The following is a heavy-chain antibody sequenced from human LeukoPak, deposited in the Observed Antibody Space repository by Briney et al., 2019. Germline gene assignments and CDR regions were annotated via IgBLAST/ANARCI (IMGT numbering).Heavy chain of an antibody. CDR3: ARGGPYDYVWGSNMAFDY. J-gene: IGHJ4*02. Sequence: AGGSLRLSCAASGFTFSSYSMNWVRQAPGKGLEWVSSISSSSSYIYYADSVKGRFTISRDNAKNSLYLQMNSLRAEDTAVYYCARGGPYDYVWGSNMAFDYWGQGTLVTVSS. V-gene: IGHV3-21*01. D-gene: IGHD3-16*01. CDR2: ISSSSSYI. CDR1: GFTFSSYS.